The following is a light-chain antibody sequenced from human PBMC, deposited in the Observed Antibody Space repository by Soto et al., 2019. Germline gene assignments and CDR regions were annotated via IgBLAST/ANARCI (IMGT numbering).Light chain of an antibody. J-gene: IGKJ1*01. CDR1: QSISSW. CDR2: DAS. Sequence: DIQMTQSPSTLSASVGDRVTITCRASQSISSWLAWYQQKQGKAPKLLIYDASSLESGVPSRFSGSGSGTEFTLTISSLQPDDFATYYCQQYNSYWGKFGQGTKVEIK. V-gene: IGKV1-5*01. CDR3: QQYNSYWGK.